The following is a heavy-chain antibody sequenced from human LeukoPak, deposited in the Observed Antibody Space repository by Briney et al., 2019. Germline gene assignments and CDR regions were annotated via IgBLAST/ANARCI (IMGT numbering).Heavy chain of an antibody. CDR3: ASPYSGSFDY. D-gene: IGHD1-26*01. J-gene: IGHJ4*02. V-gene: IGHV4-39*01. Sequence: PSETLSLTCTVSGDSITSGSFYWGWFRQPPGKGLEWIGSIYYSGSTYYNPSLKSRVTISVDTSKNQFSLKLSSVTAADTAVYYCASPYSGSFDYWGQGTLVTVSS. CDR2: IYYSGST. CDR1: GDSITSGSFY.